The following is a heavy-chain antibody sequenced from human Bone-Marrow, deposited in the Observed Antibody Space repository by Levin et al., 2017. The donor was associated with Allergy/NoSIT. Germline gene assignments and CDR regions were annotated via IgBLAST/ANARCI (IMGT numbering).Heavy chain of an antibody. CDR2: INASGDTP. CDR1: GFTFSNYA. Sequence: GESLKISCAASGFTFSNYAMTWVRQAPGKGLEWVSGINASGDTPHYADSVRGRFTISRDNSKNTLFLQMNSLRAEDTAIYYCVKDYQSGPSSPILFDYWGQGTLVTVSS. D-gene: IGHD2-2*01. J-gene: IGHJ4*02. CDR3: VKDYQSGPSSPILFDY. V-gene: IGHV3-23*01.